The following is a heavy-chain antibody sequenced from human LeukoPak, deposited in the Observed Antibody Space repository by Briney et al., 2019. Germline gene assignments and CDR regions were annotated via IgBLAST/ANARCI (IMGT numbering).Heavy chain of an antibody. CDR3: ARVPEMATKWGSYYYYGMDV. Sequence: ASVKVSCKASGYTFTTYGISWVRQAPGQGLEWMGGIIPIFGTANYAQKFQGRVTITADESTSTAYMELSSLRSEDTAVYYCARVPEMATKWGSYYYYGMDVWGQGTTVTVSS. V-gene: IGHV1-69*13. D-gene: IGHD5-24*01. CDR1: GYTFTTYG. J-gene: IGHJ6*02. CDR2: IIPIFGTA.